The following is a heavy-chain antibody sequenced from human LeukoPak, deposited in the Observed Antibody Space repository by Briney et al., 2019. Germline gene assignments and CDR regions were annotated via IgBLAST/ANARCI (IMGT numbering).Heavy chain of an antibody. J-gene: IGHJ4*02. CDR1: GFTFRTYW. CDR2: IKQDGNEK. D-gene: IGHD4/OR15-4a*01. CDR3: ARDTLGEGEDANYVVYYFDY. V-gene: IGHV3-7*01. Sequence: GGSLRLSCAASGFTFRTYWMSWVRQAPGKGLEWVANIKQDGNEKYYVDSVKGRFTISRDNAKNSLDLQMNSLRAEDTAVYYCARDTLGEGEDANYVVYYFDYWGQGTPVTVSS.